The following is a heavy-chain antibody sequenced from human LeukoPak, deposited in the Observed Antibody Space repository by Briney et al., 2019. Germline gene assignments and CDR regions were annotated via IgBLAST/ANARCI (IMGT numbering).Heavy chain of an antibody. CDR3: ARDGDWVGGTIDY. CDR2: IKGDGTAT. J-gene: IGHJ4*02. D-gene: IGHD1-26*01. V-gene: IGHV3-74*01. Sequence: PGGSLRLSCAASGFTFTGYWIYWVRQVPGKGLEWVSWIKGDGTATGFADSVKGRFTISRDNAKNTLYLQMNSLRAEDTAVYYCARDGDWVGGTIDYWGQGTLVTVSS. CDR1: GFTFTGYW.